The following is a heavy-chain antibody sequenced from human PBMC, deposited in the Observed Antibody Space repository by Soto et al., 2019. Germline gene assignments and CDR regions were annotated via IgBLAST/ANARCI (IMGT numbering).Heavy chain of an antibody. CDR1: RSTLGRLR. J-gene: IGHJ6*02. CDR2: MSGSSKYI. V-gene: IGHV3-21*01. CDR3: AREKEDEGSSSLRVYYGMDV. D-gene: IGHD6-6*01. Sequence: GGALGLSCEDTRSTLGRLRIIRSRKATVRALKWVSSMSGSSKYIHYADSVKGRFTISRDNAKNSLYLQMNRLRAEDTAVYYCAREKEDEGSSSLRVYYGMDVWGQGTTVTVSS.